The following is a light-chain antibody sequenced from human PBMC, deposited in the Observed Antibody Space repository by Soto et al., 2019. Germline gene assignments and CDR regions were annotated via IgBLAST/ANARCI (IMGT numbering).Light chain of an antibody. J-gene: IGKJ5*01. CDR3: QQSYSPLSIT. V-gene: IGKV1-39*01. Sequence: DIPMTQSPSSVSASVGDRVTITCRASERIKRHLNWYQQKPGKAPKLLIYAASSVQNGVPSRFSGSGSATDFTLTISNLQPEDFATYYCQQSYSPLSITFSQGTRLEIK. CDR2: AAS. CDR1: ERIKRH.